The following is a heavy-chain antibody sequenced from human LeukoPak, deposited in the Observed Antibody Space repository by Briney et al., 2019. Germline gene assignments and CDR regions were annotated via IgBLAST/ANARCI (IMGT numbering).Heavy chain of an antibody. CDR1: GLTFSTYS. D-gene: IGHD1-14*01. V-gene: IGHV3-48*01. J-gene: IGHJ5*02. Sequence: GGSLRFSCGASGLTFSTYSMNWVRQAPGKGLEWVSYISSDSGTIYYADSVKGRFTISRDNAKKSLYLQMNSLRAEDTAVYYCARAAQPGFDPWGQGTLVTVSS. CDR2: ISSDSGTI. CDR3: ARAAQPGFDP.